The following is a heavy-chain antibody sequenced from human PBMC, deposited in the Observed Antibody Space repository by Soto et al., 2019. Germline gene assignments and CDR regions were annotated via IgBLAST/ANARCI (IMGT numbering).Heavy chain of an antibody. D-gene: IGHD3-10*01. Sequence: GGSLRLSCTASGFTFGDYAMSWVRQAPGKGLEWVGFIRSKAYGGTTEYAASVKGRFTISRDDSKSIAYLQMNSLKTEDTAVYYCTRGHSSYYYGSGSYYFDYWGQGTLVTVSS. CDR3: TRGHSSYYYGSGSYYFDY. V-gene: IGHV3-49*04. CDR2: IRSKAYGGTT. CDR1: GFTFGDYA. J-gene: IGHJ4*02.